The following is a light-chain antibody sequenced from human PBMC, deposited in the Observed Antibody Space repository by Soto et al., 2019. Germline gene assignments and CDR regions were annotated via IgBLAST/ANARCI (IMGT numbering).Light chain of an antibody. V-gene: IGKV3-11*01. CDR3: QQRSNWPPRLT. CDR1: QSVSSY. Sequence: EIVLTQSPATLSLSPGERATLSCRASQSVSSYLAWYQQKPGQAPRLLIYDASNRATGIPARFSGSGSGTDFTLTISSLEPEDFAVYYCQQRSNWPPRLTFGPGTKVDI. J-gene: IGKJ3*01. CDR2: DAS.